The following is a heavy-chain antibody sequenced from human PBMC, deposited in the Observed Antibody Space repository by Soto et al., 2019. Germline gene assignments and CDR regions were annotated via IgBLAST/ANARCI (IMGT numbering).Heavy chain of an antibody. CDR3: ARDKRWLQSGMDV. CDR2: IYYSGST. Sequence: QVQLQESGPGLVKPSQTLSLTCTVSGGSISSGGYYWSWIRQHPGKGREWIGYIYYSGSTYYNPSLKSRVTISVDTSKNQFSLKLSSVTAADTAVYYCARDKRWLQSGMDVWGQGTTVTVSS. V-gene: IGHV4-31*03. CDR1: GGSISSGGYY. J-gene: IGHJ6*02. D-gene: IGHD5-12*01.